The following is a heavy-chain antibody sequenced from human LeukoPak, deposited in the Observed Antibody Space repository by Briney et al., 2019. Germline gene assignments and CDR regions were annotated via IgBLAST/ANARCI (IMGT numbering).Heavy chain of an antibody. Sequence: SDTLSLPCTLYGRSFRGYYWSWLRHPPGGGLEGIGEINHSGSTNYNPSPKRRVTISLDTSLNQFSLKQRPATAAATPVYYSAGGASMADRYWGQGTLVTVSS. CDR3: AGGASMADRY. D-gene: IGHD6-6*01. V-gene: IGHV4-34*01. J-gene: IGHJ4*02. CDR1: GRSFRGYY. CDR2: INHSGST.